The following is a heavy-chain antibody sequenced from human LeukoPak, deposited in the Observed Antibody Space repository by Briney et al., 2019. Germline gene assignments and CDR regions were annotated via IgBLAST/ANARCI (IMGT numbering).Heavy chain of an antibody. CDR2: IYYSGST. D-gene: IGHD3-3*01. J-gene: IGHJ4*02. CDR1: GGSISSYY. CDR3: ARGRTSGYPND. Sequence: SETLSLTCTVSGGSISSYYWSWIRQPPGKGLEWIGYIYYSGSTNYNPFLKSRVTISVDTSKNQFSLKLSSVTAADTAVYYCARGRTSGYPNDWGQGTLVTVSS. V-gene: IGHV4-59*01.